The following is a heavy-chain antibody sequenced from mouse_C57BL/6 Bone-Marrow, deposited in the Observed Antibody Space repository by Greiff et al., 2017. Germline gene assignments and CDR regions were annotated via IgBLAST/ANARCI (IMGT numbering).Heavy chain of an antibody. Sequence: QVQLQQSGPELARPWASVKISCQAFYTFSRRVHFAIRDTNYWMQWVKQRPGQGLEWIGAIDPGNGDTSYNQKFKGKATLTADKSSSTVYMQLSSLTSGDSAVYYCAWRWLLRDYAMDYWGQGTSVTVSS. V-gene: IGHV1-87*01. CDR1: YTFSRRVH. CDR2: GQGLEWIG. CDR3: SGDSAVYYCAWRWLLRDYAMDY. J-gene: IGHJ4*01. D-gene: IGHD2-3*01.